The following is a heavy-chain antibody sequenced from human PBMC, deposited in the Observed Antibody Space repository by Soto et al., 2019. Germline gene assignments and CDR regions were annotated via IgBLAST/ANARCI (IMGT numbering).Heavy chain of an antibody. Sequence: SETLSLTCTVSGGSISSSSYYWGWIRQPPGKGLEWIGSIYYSGSTYYNPSLKSRVTISVDTSKNQFSLKLSSVTAADTAVYYCARHGYSSSWDPYYYYGMDVWGQGTTVTVSS. CDR2: IYYSGST. V-gene: IGHV4-39*01. CDR3: ARHGYSSSWDPYYYYGMDV. J-gene: IGHJ6*02. CDR1: GGSISSSSYY. D-gene: IGHD6-13*01.